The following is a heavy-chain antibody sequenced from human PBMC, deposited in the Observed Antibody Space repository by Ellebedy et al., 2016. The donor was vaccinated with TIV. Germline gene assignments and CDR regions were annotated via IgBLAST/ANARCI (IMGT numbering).Heavy chain of an antibody. D-gene: IGHD6-19*01. CDR3: ARAYIAVADV. J-gene: IGHJ4*02. CDR2: MNPNSGNT. Sequence: ASVKVSCXASGGTFSSYAINWVRQATGQGLEWMGWMNPNSGNTGYAQKFQGRVTMTRNTSISTAYMELSSLRSEDTAVYYCARAYIAVADVWGQGTLVTVSS. V-gene: IGHV1-8*02. CDR1: GGTFSSYA.